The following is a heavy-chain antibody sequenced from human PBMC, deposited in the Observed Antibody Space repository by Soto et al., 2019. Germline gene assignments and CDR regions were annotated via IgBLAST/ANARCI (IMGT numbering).Heavy chain of an antibody. J-gene: IGHJ5*01. CDR1: GFSVTSHY. CDR2: IWPGGTT. CDR3: AKVGDSSDYYPAPIDS. Sequence: EVQLVESGGGLIQPGGSLRLSCAAAGFSVTSHYMSWVRQAPGGGLEWVSLIWPGGTTYYADSVRGRCTVSRDNSNNTVFLQMSSLRADDTAVYYCAKVGDSSDYYPAPIDSWGQGTLVTVSS. D-gene: IGHD3-22*01. V-gene: IGHV3-53*01.